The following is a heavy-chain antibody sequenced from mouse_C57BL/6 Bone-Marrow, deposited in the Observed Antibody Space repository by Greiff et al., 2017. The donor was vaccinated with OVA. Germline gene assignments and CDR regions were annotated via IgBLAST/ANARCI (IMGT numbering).Heavy chain of an antibody. CDR3: PSAGVLRYYFDY. CDR2: INPSNGGT. J-gene: IGHJ2*01. Sequence: QVQLQQPGTELVKPGASVKLSCKASGYTFTSYWMHWVKQRPGQGLEWIGNINPSNGGTNYNEKFKSKATLTVDKSSSTAYMQLSSLTSEDSAVYDCPSAGVLRYYFDYWGQGTTLTVSS. D-gene: IGHD1-1*01. CDR1: GYTFTSYW. V-gene: IGHV1-53*01.